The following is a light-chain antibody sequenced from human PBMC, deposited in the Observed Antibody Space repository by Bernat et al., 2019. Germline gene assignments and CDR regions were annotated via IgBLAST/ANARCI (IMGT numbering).Light chain of an antibody. Sequence: EIVLTQSPGTLSLSPGETATLSCRASQSVSSSYLAWYQRKPGQAPRLLMYGASSRATGIPDRFSGSGSGTDFTLTISRLEPEDFAVYYCQLYGNSPPAYTFGQGTKLEIQ. CDR1: QSVSSSY. CDR3: QLYGNSPPAYT. V-gene: IGKV3-20*01. CDR2: GAS. J-gene: IGKJ2*01.